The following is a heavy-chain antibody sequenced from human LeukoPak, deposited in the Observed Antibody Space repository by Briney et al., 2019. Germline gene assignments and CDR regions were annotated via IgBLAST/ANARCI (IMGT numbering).Heavy chain of an antibody. CDR2: ISFSGAYI. J-gene: IGHJ5*02. CDR1: GFNFESYS. CDR3: ARDLGQYYDTSDNWFDP. V-gene: IGHV3-21*01. Sequence: PGGSLRLSCAASGFNFESYSMNWVRQAPGEGLEWVPSISFSGAYIYYAASVKGRFTISRDNSKNTLYLQMNSLRAEDTAVYYCARDLGQYYDTSDNWFDPWGQGTLVTVSS. D-gene: IGHD3-22*01.